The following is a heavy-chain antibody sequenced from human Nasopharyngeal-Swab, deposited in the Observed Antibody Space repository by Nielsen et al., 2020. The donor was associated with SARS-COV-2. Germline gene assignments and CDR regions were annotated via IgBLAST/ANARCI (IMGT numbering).Heavy chain of an antibody. Sequence: GESLKISCAASGFIFNNYNFNWVRQAPGKGLEWVSSISSSSSYIYYADSVKGRFTISRDNAKNSLYLQMNSLRAEDTAVYYCARDGLDYDFWSAYFMDVWGQETTVTVSS. J-gene: IGHJ6*02. CDR2: ISSSSSYI. CDR3: ARDGLDYDFWSAYFMDV. CDR1: GFIFNNYN. D-gene: IGHD3-3*01. V-gene: IGHV3-21*01.